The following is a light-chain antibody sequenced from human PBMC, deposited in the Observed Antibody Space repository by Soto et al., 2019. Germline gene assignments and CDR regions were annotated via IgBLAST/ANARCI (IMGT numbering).Light chain of an antibody. CDR2: STS. Sequence: QAVVTQESSCSVFPGGTVTLTCGLIAGSVSTANNPNWYQQTPGQAPRTLIYSTSTSSSGVPDRFSRSILGNKADLTNTGGQADDESDDYCARFMGNDISVFGTGTKLSVL. CDR3: ARFMGNDISV. CDR1: AGSVSTANN. J-gene: IGLJ1*01. V-gene: IGLV8-61*01.